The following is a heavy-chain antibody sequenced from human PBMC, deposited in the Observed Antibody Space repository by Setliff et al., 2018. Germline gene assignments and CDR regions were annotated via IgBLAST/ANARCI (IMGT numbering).Heavy chain of an antibody. V-gene: IGHV3-23*01. Sequence: GGPLRLPCAASGFTFSTFAMSWVRQAPGKGLEWVSHISGSGSSSSYADSVKGRFTISRDNARNTLYLQMNSLRAEDTAVYYCAKDNGKGHLYLLEGYFDYWGRGAQVTVSS. CDR2: ISGSGSSS. CDR3: AKDNGKGHLYLLEGYFDY. J-gene: IGHJ4*02. D-gene: IGHD2-15*01. CDR1: GFTFSTFA.